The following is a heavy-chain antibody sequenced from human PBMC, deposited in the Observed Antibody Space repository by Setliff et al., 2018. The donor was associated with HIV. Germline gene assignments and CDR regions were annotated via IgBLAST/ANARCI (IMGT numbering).Heavy chain of an antibody. CDR3: ARDQLAMVRRNGMDV. Sequence: ASVKVSCKASGYTFTKSTIHWVRQAPGQGLEWMGAIIPSGGSTGYAEKFQARVTLTRDTSKNTLYVQMNSLRAEDTAVYYCARDQLAMVRRNGMDVWGQGTTVTVSS. J-gene: IGHJ6*02. CDR1: GYTFTKST. CDR2: IIPSGGST. D-gene: IGHD3-10*01. V-gene: IGHV1-46*01.